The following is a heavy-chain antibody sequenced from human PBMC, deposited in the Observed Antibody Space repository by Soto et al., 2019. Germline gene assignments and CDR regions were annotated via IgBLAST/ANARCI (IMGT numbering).Heavy chain of an antibody. J-gene: IGHJ4*02. CDR2: IYFSGST. CDR3: ARHLSESGYDLNY. D-gene: IGHD5-12*01. Sequence: SETLSLTCTVSGGYITSDSYYWAWIRQPPGKGLEWIGSIYFSGSTYYNSALKSRLAISIDMSKNQFSLNLSSVTDVDTAVYYCARHLSESGYDLNYWGQGTPVTVSS. CDR1: GGYITSDSYY. V-gene: IGHV4-39*01.